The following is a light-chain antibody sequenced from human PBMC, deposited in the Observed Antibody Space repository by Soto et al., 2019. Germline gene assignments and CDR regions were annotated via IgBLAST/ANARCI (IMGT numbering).Light chain of an antibody. V-gene: IGLV2-8*01. CDR3: SSYAGSNMGV. J-gene: IGLJ2*01. Sequence: QSALTQPPSASGSPGQSVAISCTGTSSDIGGYNYVSWYQIHPGKAPKLMIYEVNKRPSGVPDRFSGSKSGNTASLIVFGLQAEDEADYYCSSYAGSNMGVFGGGTKLTVL. CDR1: SSDIGGYNY. CDR2: EVN.